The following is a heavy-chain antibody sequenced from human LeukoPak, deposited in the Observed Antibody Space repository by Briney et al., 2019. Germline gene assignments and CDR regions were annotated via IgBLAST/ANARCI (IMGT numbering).Heavy chain of an antibody. Sequence: ASVKVSCKASGYTFTSYGISWVRQAPGQGLEWMGWINTNTGNPTYAQGSTGRFVFSLDTSVSTAYLQISSLKAEDTAVYYCARDGEWYSGSYSPGDYWGQGTLVTVSS. V-gene: IGHV7-4-1*02. CDR1: GYTFTSYG. J-gene: IGHJ4*02. CDR2: INTNTGNP. D-gene: IGHD1-26*01. CDR3: ARDGEWYSGSYSPGDY.